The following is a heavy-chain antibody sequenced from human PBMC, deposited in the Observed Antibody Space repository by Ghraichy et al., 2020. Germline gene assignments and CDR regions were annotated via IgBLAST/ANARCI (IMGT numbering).Heavy chain of an antibody. CDR2: INSDGSST. Sequence: GGSLRLSCAASGFTFSSFWMHWVRQAPGKGLVWVSRINSDGSSTSYADSVKGRFTISRDNAKDTLYLQMNSLRAEDTAVYYCASVGATKTSYYYYGMDVWGQGTTVTVSS. V-gene: IGHV3-74*01. J-gene: IGHJ6*02. CDR3: ASVGATKTSYYYYGMDV. D-gene: IGHD1-26*01. CDR1: GFTFSSFW.